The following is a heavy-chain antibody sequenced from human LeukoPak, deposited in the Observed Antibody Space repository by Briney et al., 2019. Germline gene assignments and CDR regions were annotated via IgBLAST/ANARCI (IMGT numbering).Heavy chain of an antibody. Sequence: KASETLSLTCTVSGDSISSNSYYWGWIRQPPGKGLEWIGSIYYSGTTYYNPSLKSRVTISVDTSKNQFSLKLSSVTAADTAVYYCARLWNYYDSSGWAFFDYWGQGTLVTVSS. V-gene: IGHV4-39*01. CDR3: ARLWNYYDSSGWAFFDY. CDR2: IYYSGTT. CDR1: GDSISSNSYY. D-gene: IGHD3-22*01. J-gene: IGHJ4*02.